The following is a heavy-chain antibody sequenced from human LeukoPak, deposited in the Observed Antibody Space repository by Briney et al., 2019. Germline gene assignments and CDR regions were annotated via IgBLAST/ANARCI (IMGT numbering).Heavy chain of an antibody. Sequence: ASVKVSCKASGYTFTGYYMHWVRQAPGQGLEWMGWINPNSGGTNYAQKFQGWVTMTRDTSISTAYMELSRLRSDDTAVYYCARGGVRGSSWYNFDYWGQGTLVTVSS. CDR2: INPNSGGT. J-gene: IGHJ4*02. CDR3: ARGGVRGSSWYNFDY. D-gene: IGHD6-13*01. V-gene: IGHV1-2*04. CDR1: GYTFTGYY.